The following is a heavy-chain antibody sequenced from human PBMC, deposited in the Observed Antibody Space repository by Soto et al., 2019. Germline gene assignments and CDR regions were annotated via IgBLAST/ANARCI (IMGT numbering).Heavy chain of an antibody. CDR3: TKDTIGAWAS. D-gene: IGHD3-10*01. J-gene: IGHJ1*01. V-gene: IGHV3-74*01. CDR1: EVKRNNYW. Sequence: RLSWTAAEVKRNNYWMRWIRQAPGKGLVWVSRINPESTTLTYADSVTGRLTISRDSAKNTLYLQMNGLSAEDTAKYYCTKDTIGAWASRGQGTVVTVSS. CDR2: INPESTTL.